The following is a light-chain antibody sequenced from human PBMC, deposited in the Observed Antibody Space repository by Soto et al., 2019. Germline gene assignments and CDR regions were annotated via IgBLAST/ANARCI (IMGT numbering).Light chain of an antibody. CDR3: QQYGSSPRT. CDR2: GAS. CDR1: QSVSSIY. V-gene: IGKV3-20*01. Sequence: EIVLTQSPGTLSLSPGERATLSCRASQSVSSIYLAWYQQKPGQAPGLLLYGASNRASGIPDRFAGSGSGTDFTLTISRLEPEDFAVYYCQQYGSSPRTFGQGTKVDIK. J-gene: IGKJ1*01.